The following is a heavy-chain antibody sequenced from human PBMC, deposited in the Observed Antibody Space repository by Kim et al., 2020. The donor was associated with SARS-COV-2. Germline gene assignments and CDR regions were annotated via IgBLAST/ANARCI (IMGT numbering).Heavy chain of an antibody. D-gene: IGHD1-26*01. CDR1: GFTFGDYA. CDR3: TRSDGGSQGAFDI. J-gene: IGHJ3*02. V-gene: IGHV3-49*04. CDR2: IRSKAYGGTT. Sequence: GGSLRLSCTASGFTFGDYAMSWVRQAPGKGLEWVGFIRSKAYGGTTEYAASVKGRFTISRDDSKSIAYLQMNSLKTEDTAVYYCTRSDGGSQGAFDIWGQGTMVTVSS.